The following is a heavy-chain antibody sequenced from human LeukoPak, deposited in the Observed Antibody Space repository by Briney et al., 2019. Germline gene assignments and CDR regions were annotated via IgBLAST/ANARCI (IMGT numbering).Heavy chain of an antibody. CDR1: GFTFSTYW. V-gene: IGHV3-74*01. CDR3: ARGYYTIGDY. J-gene: IGHJ4*02. Sequence: GGSLRLSCAASGFTFSTYWMHWVRQAPGKGLVWVSLIKTDGSSTTYADSVKGRFTVSRGNAKNTLYLQMNSLRDEDTAVYYCARGYYTIGDYWGQGTLVTVSS. CDR2: IKTDGSST. D-gene: IGHD3-3*01.